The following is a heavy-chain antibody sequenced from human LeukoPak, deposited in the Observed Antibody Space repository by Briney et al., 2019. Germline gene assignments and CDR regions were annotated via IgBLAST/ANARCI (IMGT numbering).Heavy chain of an antibody. Sequence: SVKVSCKASGGTFSSYAISWVRQAPGQGLEWMGGIILIFGTANYAQKFQGRVTITADESTSTAYMELSSLRSEDTAVYYCARDPRDIVVVPAAMRYNWFDPWGQGTLVTVSS. CDR2: IILIFGTA. J-gene: IGHJ5*02. V-gene: IGHV1-69*13. D-gene: IGHD2-2*01. CDR3: ARDPRDIVVVPAAMRYNWFDP. CDR1: GGTFSSYA.